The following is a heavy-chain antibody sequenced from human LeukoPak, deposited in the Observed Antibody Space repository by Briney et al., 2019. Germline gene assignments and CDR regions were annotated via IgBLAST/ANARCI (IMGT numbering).Heavy chain of an antibody. CDR3: ARGNDYGIDY. CDR1: GGSFSGYY. V-gene: IGHV4-34*01. CDR2: INHSGST. Sequence: SETLSLTCAVYGGSFSGYYWSWIRQPPGKGLEWIGEINHSGSTNYNPSLKSRVTIPVDTSKNQFSLKLSSVTAADTAVYYCARGNDYGIDYWGQGTLVTVSS. D-gene: IGHD4-17*01. J-gene: IGHJ4*02.